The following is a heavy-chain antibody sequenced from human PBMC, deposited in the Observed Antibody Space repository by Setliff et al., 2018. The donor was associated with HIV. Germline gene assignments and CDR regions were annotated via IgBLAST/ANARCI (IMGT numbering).Heavy chain of an antibody. D-gene: IGHD3-10*01. V-gene: IGHV4-34*01. CDR2: IYENAYA. CDR1: GGSLSGYY. J-gene: IGHJ4*02. Sequence: SETLSLTCGIYGGSLSGYYWSWIRQTPGKGLEWIGYIYENAYAHYTVSLRSRVTVPMDTSKNQFSLTLRSVTAADRAVYYCARAQMHRGVVSWSLYYFDYWGQEALVTVSS. CDR3: ARAQMHRGVVSWSLYYFDY.